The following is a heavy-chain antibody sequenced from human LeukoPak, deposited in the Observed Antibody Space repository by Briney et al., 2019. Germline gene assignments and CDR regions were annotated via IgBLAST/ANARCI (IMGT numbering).Heavy chain of an antibody. J-gene: IGHJ4*02. D-gene: IGHD3-22*01. Sequence: GGSLRLSCAASGFTFSNYDMHWVRQTPRKGLEYVSAIRSNGGNTYYANFVKGRFIISRDNSKNTLYPQMGSVRVEDMAVYYCARDSYYYDSWGQGTLVTVSS. CDR3: ARDSYYYDS. V-gene: IGHV3-64*01. CDR1: GFTFSNYD. CDR2: IRSNGGNT.